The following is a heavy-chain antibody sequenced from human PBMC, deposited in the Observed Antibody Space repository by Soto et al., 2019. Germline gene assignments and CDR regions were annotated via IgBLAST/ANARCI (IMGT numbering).Heavy chain of an antibody. CDR1: GGSISSGDYY. CDR3: ARVSVGATRDHAFDI. CDR2: IYYSGST. Sequence: SETLSLTCTVSGGSISSGDYYWSWIRQPPGKGLEWIGYIYYSGSTYYNPSLKSRVTISVDTSKNQFSLKLSSVTAADTAVYYCARVSVGATRDHAFDIWGQGTMVTVSS. J-gene: IGHJ3*02. D-gene: IGHD1-26*01. V-gene: IGHV4-30-4*01.